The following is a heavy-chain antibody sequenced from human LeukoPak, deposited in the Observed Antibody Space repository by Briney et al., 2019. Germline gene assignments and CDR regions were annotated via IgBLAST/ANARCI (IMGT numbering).Heavy chain of an antibody. V-gene: IGHV3-30*18. CDR3: AKGRERYSYYFDY. Sequence: GRSLRLSCAASGFTFSSYGMHGVRQAPGKGREGVAVISYDGSNKYYADSVKGRFTISRDNSKNTLYLQMNSLRAEDTAVYYCAKGRERYSYYFDYWGQGTLVTVSS. CDR1: GFTFSSYG. J-gene: IGHJ4*02. D-gene: IGHD1-1*01. CDR2: ISYDGSNK.